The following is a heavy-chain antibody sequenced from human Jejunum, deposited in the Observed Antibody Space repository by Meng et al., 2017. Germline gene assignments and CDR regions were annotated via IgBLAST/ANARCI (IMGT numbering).Heavy chain of an antibody. CDR2: TYYRSKYYN. V-gene: IGHV6-1*01. CDR3: ARDWGDVRGGFDF. D-gene: IGHD3-10*02. J-gene: IGHJ4*02. Sequence: QGQLQPSGPGLVKPSQTLSLSCAISGDSVSSNSAAWNWIRQSPSRGLEWLGRTYYRSKYYNDYALSVKSRITINPDTSKNQFSLQLNSVTPEDTAIYYCARDWGDVRGGFDFWGQGTLVTVSS. CDR1: GDSVSSNSAA.